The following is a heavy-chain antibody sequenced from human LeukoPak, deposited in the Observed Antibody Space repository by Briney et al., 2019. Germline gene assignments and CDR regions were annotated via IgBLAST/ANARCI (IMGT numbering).Heavy chain of an antibody. D-gene: IGHD2-2*01. CDR3: ATADTAADYYYYYYMDV. Sequence: SETLSLTCAVYGGSFSGYYWSWIRQPPGKGLEWIGEINHSGSTNYNPSLKSRVTISVDTSKNQFSLKLNSVTAADTAVYYCATADTAADYYYYYYMDVWGKGTTVTVSS. CDR1: GGSFSGYY. J-gene: IGHJ6*03. V-gene: IGHV4-34*01. CDR2: INHSGST.